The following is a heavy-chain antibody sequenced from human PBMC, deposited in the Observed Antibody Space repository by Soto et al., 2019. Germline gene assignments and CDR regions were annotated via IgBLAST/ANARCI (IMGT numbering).Heavy chain of an antibody. CDR1: GYTFTSYG. D-gene: IGHD6-6*01. J-gene: IGHJ6*02. CDR3: ARDQNRIAALYYYGMDV. V-gene: IGHV1-18*01. Sequence: ASVKVSCKASGYTFTSYGISWVRQAPGQGLEWMGWISAYNGNTNYAQKLQGRVTMTTDTSTSTAYMELRSLRSDDTAVYYCARDQNRIAALYYYGMDVWGQGTTVTVSS. CDR2: ISAYNGNT.